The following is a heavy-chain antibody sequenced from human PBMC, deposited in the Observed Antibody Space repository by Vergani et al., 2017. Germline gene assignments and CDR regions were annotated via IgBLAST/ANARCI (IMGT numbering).Heavy chain of an antibody. Sequence: QVQLVQSGAEVKKPGSSVKVSCKASGGTFSSYAISWVRQAPGQGLEWMGGIIPIFGTANYAQKFQGRVTITADESPSTAYMELSSLRSEDTAVYYCASIGRTAARSGGSDYWGQGTLVTVSS. D-gene: IGHD6-6*01. V-gene: IGHV1-69*01. CDR3: ASIGRTAARSGGSDY. CDR2: IIPIFGTA. CDR1: GGTFSSYA. J-gene: IGHJ4*02.